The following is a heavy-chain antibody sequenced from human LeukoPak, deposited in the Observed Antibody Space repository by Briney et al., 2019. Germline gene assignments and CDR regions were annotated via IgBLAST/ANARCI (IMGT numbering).Heavy chain of an antibody. J-gene: IGHJ4*02. D-gene: IGHD3-22*01. CDR1: GFTVSSNY. V-gene: IGHV3-66*01. CDR3: YSMIVVEIRVINDY. Sequence: GGSLRLSCAVSGFTVSSNYMSWVRQAPGKGLEWVSVIYSGGSTYYPDSVKGRFTISRDNSKNTLYLQMNSLRAEDTAVYYCYSMIVVEIRVINDYWGQGTLVTVSS. CDR2: IYSGGST.